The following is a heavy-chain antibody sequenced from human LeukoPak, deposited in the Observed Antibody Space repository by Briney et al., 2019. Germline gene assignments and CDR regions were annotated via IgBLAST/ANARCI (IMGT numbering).Heavy chain of an antibody. J-gene: IGHJ6*02. V-gene: IGHV4-59*01. Sequence: PSETLSLTCTVSGGSIRSYYWSWIRQPPGKGLECIGYIYYSGSTNYNPSLKSRVTISVDTSKNQFSLELSSVTAADTAVYYCAREQWPGNYYGMDVWGQGTTVTVS. CDR1: GGSIRSYY. D-gene: IGHD6-19*01. CDR3: AREQWPGNYYGMDV. CDR2: IYYSGST.